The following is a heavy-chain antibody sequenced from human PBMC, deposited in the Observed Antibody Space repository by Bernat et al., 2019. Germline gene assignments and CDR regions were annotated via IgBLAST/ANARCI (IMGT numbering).Heavy chain of an antibody. J-gene: IGHJ4*02. D-gene: IGHD5-18*01. CDR2: IYSGGST. V-gene: IGHV3-53*01. CDR1: GFTVSSNY. CDR3: ARDRGYSYGYIGFGY. Sequence: EVQLVESGGGLIQPGGSLRLSCAASGFTVSSNYMSWVRQAPGKGLEWVSVIYSGGSTYYADSVKGRFTISRDNSKNTLYLQMNSLRAEDTAVYYCARDRGYSYGYIGFGYWGQGTLVTVSS.